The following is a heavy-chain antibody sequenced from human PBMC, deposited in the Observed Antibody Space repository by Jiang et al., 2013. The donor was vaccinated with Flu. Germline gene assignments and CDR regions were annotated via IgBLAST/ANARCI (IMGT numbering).Heavy chain of an antibody. CDR3: ARSKRWLQWGAFDY. J-gene: IGHJ4*02. D-gene: IGHD5-24*01. V-gene: IGHV1-69*01. CDR2: IIPIFGTA. Sequence: QLVESGAEVKKPWVLGEGLLPRLLGGTFSSYAISWVRQAPGQGLEWMGGIIPIFGTANYAQKFQGRVTITADESTSTAYMELSSLRSEDTAVYYCARSKRWLQWGAFDYWGQGTLVTVSS. CDR1: GGTFSSYA.